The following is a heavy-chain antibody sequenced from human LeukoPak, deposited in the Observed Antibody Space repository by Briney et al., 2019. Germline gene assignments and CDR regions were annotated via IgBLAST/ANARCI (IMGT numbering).Heavy chain of an antibody. CDR1: GFTFSRFT. D-gene: IGHD3-10*01. CDR3: AKDSRWFGESHYYMDV. Sequence: GGSLRLSCAASGFTFSRFTMNWVRQAPGKGLEWVSSITSSSSYIYYADSVKGRFTISRDNSKNTLYLQMNSLRAEDTAVYYCAKDSRWFGESHYYMDVWGKGTTVTISS. V-gene: IGHV3-21*01. J-gene: IGHJ6*03. CDR2: ITSSSSYI.